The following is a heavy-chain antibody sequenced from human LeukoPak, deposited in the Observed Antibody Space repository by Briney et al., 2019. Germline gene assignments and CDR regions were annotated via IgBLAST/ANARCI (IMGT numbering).Heavy chain of an antibody. D-gene: IGHD3-22*01. J-gene: IGHJ4*02. CDR1: GFSFGDYA. V-gene: IGHV3-49*04. CDR2: IRSKTFGGTP. Sequence: GGSLRLSCVASGFSFGDYAMSWVRQAPGKGLEWVGFIRSKTFGGTPEYAASVKGRFTISRDNAKNSLYLQMNSLRAEDTALYYCARGPMINSGTHFDYWGQGTLVTVSS. CDR3: ARGPMINSGTHFDY.